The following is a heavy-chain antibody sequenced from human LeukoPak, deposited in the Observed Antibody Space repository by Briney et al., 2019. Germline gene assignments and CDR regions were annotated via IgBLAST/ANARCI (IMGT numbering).Heavy chain of an antibody. D-gene: IGHD1-1*01. CDR3: ARASHWNQLHYFDY. CDR2: IYYSGST. Sequence: PSETLSLTCTVSGGSISSYYWSWIRHPPGKGLEWIGCIYYSGSTNYNPSFKSRVTISVDTSKNQFSLKLSSVTAADTAVYYCARASHWNQLHYFDYWGQGTLVTVSS. CDR1: GGSISSYY. J-gene: IGHJ4*02. V-gene: IGHV4-59*01.